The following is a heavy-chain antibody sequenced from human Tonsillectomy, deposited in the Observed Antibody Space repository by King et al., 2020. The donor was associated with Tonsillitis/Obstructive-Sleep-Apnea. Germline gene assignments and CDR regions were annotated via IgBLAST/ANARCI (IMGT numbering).Heavy chain of an antibody. V-gene: IGHV4-59*01. Sequence: LQLQESGPGLVKPSETLSLTCTVSGGSISSYYWSWIRQPPGKGLEWIGYIYYSGSTNYNPSLKSRVTISVDTSKNQFSLKLSSVTAADTAVYYCATLGVVVPAAPTAFDXWGXGTMVTVS. CDR3: ATLGVVVPAAPTAFDX. J-gene: IGHJ3*01. CDR1: GGSISSYY. CDR2: IYYSGST. D-gene: IGHD2-2*01.